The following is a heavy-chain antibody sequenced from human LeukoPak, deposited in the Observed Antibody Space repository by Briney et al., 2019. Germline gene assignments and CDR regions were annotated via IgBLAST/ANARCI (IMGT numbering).Heavy chain of an antibody. J-gene: IGHJ3*02. CDR3: ARDFSPSYDSSGYYEAHAFDI. V-gene: IGHV3-30*19. Sequence: PGGSLRLSCAASGFTFSSYGMHWVRQAPGKGLEWVAVISYDGSNKYYADSVKGRFTISRDNSKNTLYLQMNSPRAEDTAVYYCARDFSPSYDSSGYYEAHAFDIWGQGTMVTVSS. D-gene: IGHD3-22*01. CDR2: ISYDGSNK. CDR1: GFTFSSYG.